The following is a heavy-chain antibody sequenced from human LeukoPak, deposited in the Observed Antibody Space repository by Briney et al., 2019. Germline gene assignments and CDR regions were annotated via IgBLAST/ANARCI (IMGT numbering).Heavy chain of an antibody. CDR3: ARERNPGGLYYDSSGFDY. CDR2: IIPIFGTA. Sequence: SVKVSCKASGGTFSSYAISWVRQAPGQGLEWMGRIIPIFGTANYAQKFQGRVTITTDESTSTAYMELSSLRSEDTAVYYCARERNPGGLYYDSSGFDYWGQGTLVTVSS. V-gene: IGHV1-69*05. CDR1: GGTFSSYA. J-gene: IGHJ4*02. D-gene: IGHD3-22*01.